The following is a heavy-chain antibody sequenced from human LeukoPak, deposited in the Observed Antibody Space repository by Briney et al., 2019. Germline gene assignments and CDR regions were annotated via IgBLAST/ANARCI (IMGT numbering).Heavy chain of an antibody. CDR1: GGSISSYY. V-gene: IGHV4-59*01. CDR2: IYYSGST. Sequence: SETLSLTCAVSGGSISSYYWSWIRQPPGKGLEWIGYIYYSGSTNYNPSLKSRVTISVDTSRNQFSLKLSSVTAADTAVYYCARGVNWFDPWGQGTLVTVSS. J-gene: IGHJ5*02. CDR3: ARGVNWFDP.